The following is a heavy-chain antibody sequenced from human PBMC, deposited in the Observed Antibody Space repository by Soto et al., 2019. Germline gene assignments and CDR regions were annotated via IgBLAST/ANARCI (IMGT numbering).Heavy chain of an antibody. Sequence: GSVKVSCKVPENTLTELTIDWLRQAPGKGLEGMGRSAPEEGEPIYPQKFQGRVSMTEDPSTDTAYMELTSLRAEDTAVYFCAAVGKIVGTIGDFDSWGQGILVSVS. CDR3: AAVGKIVGTIGDFDS. CDR2: SAPEEGEP. CDR1: ENTLTELT. V-gene: IGHV1-24*01. J-gene: IGHJ4*02. D-gene: IGHD1-26*01.